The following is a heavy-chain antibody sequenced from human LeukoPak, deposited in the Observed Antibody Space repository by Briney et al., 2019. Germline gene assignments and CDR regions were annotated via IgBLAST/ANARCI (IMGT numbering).Heavy chain of an antibody. J-gene: IGHJ4*02. CDR3: AKDRGYFDY. Sequence: GGSLRLSCAASGFTLSSYGMHWVCQAPGKGLEWVAVISYDGSNKYYADSVKGRFTISRDNSKNTLYLQMNSLRAEDTAVYYCAKDRGYFDYWGQGTLVTVSS. CDR1: GFTLSSYG. CDR2: ISYDGSNK. V-gene: IGHV3-30*18.